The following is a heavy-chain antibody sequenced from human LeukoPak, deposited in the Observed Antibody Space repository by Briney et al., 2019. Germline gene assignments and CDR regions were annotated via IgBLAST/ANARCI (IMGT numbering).Heavy chain of an antibody. CDR2: IYYSGST. D-gene: IGHD2-8*01. V-gene: IGHV4-59*12. CDR3: ARAWPLSRWHSMVYAIPNWFDP. Sequence: SETLSLTCTVSGGSISSYYWSWIRQPPGKGLEWIGYIYYSGSTNYNPSLKSRVTISVDTSKNQFSLKLSSVTAADTAVYYCARAWPLSRWHSMVYAIPNWFDPWGQGTLVTVSS. J-gene: IGHJ5*02. CDR1: GGSISSYY.